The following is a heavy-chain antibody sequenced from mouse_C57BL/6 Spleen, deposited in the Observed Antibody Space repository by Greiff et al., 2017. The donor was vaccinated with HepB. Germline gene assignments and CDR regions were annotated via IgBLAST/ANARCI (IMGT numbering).Heavy chain of an antibody. CDR3: ARCGTTVVAAYYYAMDY. V-gene: IGHV1-9*01. Sequence: VMLVESGAELMKPGASVKLSCKATGYTFTGYWIEWVKQRPGHGLEWIGEILPGSGSTNYNEKFKGKATFTADTSSNTAYMQLSSLTTEDSAIYYCARCGTTVVAAYYYAMDYWGQGTSVTVSS. CDR1: GYTFTGYW. J-gene: IGHJ4*01. D-gene: IGHD1-1*01. CDR2: ILPGSGST.